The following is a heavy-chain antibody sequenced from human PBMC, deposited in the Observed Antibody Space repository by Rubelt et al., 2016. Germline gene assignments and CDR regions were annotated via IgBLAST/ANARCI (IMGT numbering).Heavy chain of an antibody. Sequence: QVQLVQSGAEVKKPGASVKVSCKASGYSFTGFYMHWVRQAPGQGLEWMGRIHPNSGGTTYAQKLQGRVTMDTETTTNTAYMELGSLTCDETAVYYCARDVTGAGFWGQGTLVTVSS. D-gene: IGHD7-27*01. CDR2: IHPNSGGT. V-gene: IGHV1-2*06. CDR1: GYSFTGFY. CDR3: ARDVTGAGF. J-gene: IGHJ4*02.